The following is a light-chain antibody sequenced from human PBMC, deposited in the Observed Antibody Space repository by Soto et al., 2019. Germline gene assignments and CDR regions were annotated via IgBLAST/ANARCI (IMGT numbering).Light chain of an antibody. CDR1: QSVLRGSNNKNH. V-gene: IGKV4-1*01. CDR3: QQYYSNPIT. CDR2: WAS. Sequence: DIVMTQSPDSLAVSLGERATIYCRSSQSVLRGSNNKNHLAWYQQKPGQPPRLLLYWASTRESGVPDRFSGSGSGTDFTLTISSLQAEDVAVYYCQQYYSNPITFGQGTRLENK. J-gene: IGKJ5*01.